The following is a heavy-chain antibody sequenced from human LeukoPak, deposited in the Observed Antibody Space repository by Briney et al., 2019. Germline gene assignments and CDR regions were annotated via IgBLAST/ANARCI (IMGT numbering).Heavy chain of an antibody. CDR2: IYYGGST. J-gene: IGHJ4*02. Sequence: SETLSLTCTVSGGSISSSSDYWGWIRQPPGKGLEWIGGIYYGGSTQYNPSLKSRVTISVDTSKNQFSLKLSSVTAADTAVYYCARHVGSGSGLGYWGQGTLVTVSS. CDR1: GGSISSSSDY. CDR3: ARHVGSGSGLGY. D-gene: IGHD3-3*01. V-gene: IGHV4-39*01.